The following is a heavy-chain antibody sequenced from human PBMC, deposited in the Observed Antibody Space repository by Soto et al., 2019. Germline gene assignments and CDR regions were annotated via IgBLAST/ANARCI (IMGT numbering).Heavy chain of an antibody. CDR1: GYTFTSYD. Sequence: QVQLVQSGAEVKKPGASVKVSCKASGYTFTSYDINWVRQATGQGLEWMGWMNPNSGNTGYAQKFQGRVTMTRNTSISTAYMELSSLRSEDTAVYYCARGAIVVVTAIPDSETDDAFDIWGQGTMVTVSS. CDR3: ARGAIVVVTAIPDSETDDAFDI. D-gene: IGHD2-21*02. V-gene: IGHV1-8*01. J-gene: IGHJ3*02. CDR2: MNPNSGNT.